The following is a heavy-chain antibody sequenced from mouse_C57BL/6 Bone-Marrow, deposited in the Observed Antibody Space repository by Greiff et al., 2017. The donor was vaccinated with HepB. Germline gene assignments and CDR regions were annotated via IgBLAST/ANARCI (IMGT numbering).Heavy chain of an antibody. CDR1: GFSLTSYG. V-gene: IGHV2-5*01. D-gene: IGHD1-1*01. Sequence: QVQLQQSGPGLVQPSQSLSITCTVSGFSLTSYGVHWVRQSPGKGLEWLGVIWRGGSTDYNAAFMSRLSITKDNTKSQVFFKMNSLQADDTAIYYCAKNGYGSSYLDYWGQGTTLTVSS. J-gene: IGHJ2*01. CDR3: AKNGYGSSYLDY. CDR2: IWRGGST.